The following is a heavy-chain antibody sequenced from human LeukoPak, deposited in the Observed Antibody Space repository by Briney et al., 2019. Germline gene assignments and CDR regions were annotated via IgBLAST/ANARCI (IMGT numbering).Heavy chain of an antibody. D-gene: IGHD5-12*01. CDR3: ARLTGYDWESSYDY. CDR1: GGSISSYY. Sequence: SETLSLTCTVSGGSISSYYWSWIRQPPGKGLEWVGYIYYSGSTNYNPSLKSRVTISVDTSKNQFSLKLSSVTAADTAVYYCARLTGYDWESSYDYWGQGTLVTVSS. CDR2: IYYSGST. V-gene: IGHV4-59*01. J-gene: IGHJ4*02.